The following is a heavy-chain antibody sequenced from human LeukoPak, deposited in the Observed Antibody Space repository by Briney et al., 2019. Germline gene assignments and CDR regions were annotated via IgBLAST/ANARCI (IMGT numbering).Heavy chain of an antibody. Sequence: PSETLSLTCAVYGGSFSGYYWYWIRQPPGKGLEWIGEINHSGSTNYNPSLKSRVTISVDTSNNHFSLKLSSVTAADTAVYYCAGRITMLRRFDPWGQGTLVTVSS. CDR1: GGSFSGYY. D-gene: IGHD3-10*01. CDR3: AGRITMLRRFDP. CDR2: INHSGST. J-gene: IGHJ5*02. V-gene: IGHV4-34*01.